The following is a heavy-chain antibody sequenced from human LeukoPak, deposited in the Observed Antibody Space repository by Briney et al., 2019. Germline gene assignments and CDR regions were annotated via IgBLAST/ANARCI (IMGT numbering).Heavy chain of an antibody. CDR2: IKQDGSEQ. Sequence: GGSLRLSCAASKFTFRNYWMSWVRQAPGKGLEWVANIKQDGSEQYYVDSVKGRFTISRDNAKNSVYLQMNSLRVEDTAVYYCARGGVWYNSDVFGSWGQGTLVTVSS. D-gene: IGHD2-8*01. CDR1: KFTFRNYW. J-gene: IGHJ4*02. CDR3: ARGGVWYNSDVFGS. V-gene: IGHV3-7*01.